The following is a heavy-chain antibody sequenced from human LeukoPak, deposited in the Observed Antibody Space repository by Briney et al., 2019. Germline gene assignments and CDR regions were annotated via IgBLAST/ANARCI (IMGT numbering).Heavy chain of an antibody. CDR3: ARVKRYSGYDYPIDYYYYYMDV. D-gene: IGHD5-12*01. CDR2: IIPILGIA. CDR1: GGTFSSYT. V-gene: IGHV1-69*02. J-gene: IGHJ6*03. Sequence: SVKVSCXASGGTFSSYTISWVRQARGQGLEWMGRIIPILGIANCAQKFQGRVTITADKSTSTAYMELSSLRSEDTAVYYCARVKRYSGYDYPIDYYYYYMDVWGKGTTVTVSS.